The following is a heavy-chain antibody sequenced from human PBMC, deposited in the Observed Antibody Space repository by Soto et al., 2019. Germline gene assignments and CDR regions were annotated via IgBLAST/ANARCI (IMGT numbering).Heavy chain of an antibody. CDR2: MFYTGST. CDR3: ARDSAYGSGYDF. V-gene: IGHV4-61*01. CDR1: GASVSSGSHF. Sequence: SETLSLTCSVYGASVSSGSHFWSWIRQPPGKGLEWIGYMFYTGSTNYNPSLKSRVSILLDTSMNQFSLRLTSVTVADTAVYYCARDSAYGSGYDFWGQGTRVTVS. J-gene: IGHJ4*02. D-gene: IGHD3-3*01.